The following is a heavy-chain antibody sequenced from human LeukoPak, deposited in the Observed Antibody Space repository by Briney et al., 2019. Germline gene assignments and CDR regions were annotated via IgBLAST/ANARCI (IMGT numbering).Heavy chain of an antibody. Sequence: PGGSLRLSCAASGFTFSSYSMNWVRQAPGKGLEWVSSISSSSSYIYYADSVKGRFTISRDNAKNSLYLQMNTLRDEDTAVYYCARDLILADSSGSSAHDYWGQGTLVTASS. J-gene: IGHJ4*02. D-gene: IGHD2-15*01. CDR1: GFTFSSYS. V-gene: IGHV3-21*01. CDR3: ARDLILADSSGSSAHDY. CDR2: ISSSSSYI.